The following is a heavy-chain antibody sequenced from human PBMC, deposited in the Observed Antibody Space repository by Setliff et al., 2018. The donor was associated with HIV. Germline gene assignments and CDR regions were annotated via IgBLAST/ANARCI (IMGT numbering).Heavy chain of an antibody. CDR1: GGTFSNYA. Sequence: SVKVSCKASGGTFSNYAFTWVRQAPGQGLEWMGGIIPIFDTANYAQKFQGRVTITTDESTSTAYMELSSLRSEDTAVYYCARVRERWLQLDYWGQGTLVTVSS. CDR2: IIPIFDTA. D-gene: IGHD5-12*01. J-gene: IGHJ4*02. CDR3: ARVRERWLQLDY. V-gene: IGHV1-69*05.